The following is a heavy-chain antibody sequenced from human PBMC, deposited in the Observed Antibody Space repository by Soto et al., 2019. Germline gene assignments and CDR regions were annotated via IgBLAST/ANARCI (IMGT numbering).Heavy chain of an antibody. D-gene: IGHD2-21*01. V-gene: IGHV3-49*03. CDR2: IRSKAYGGTT. CDR3: TRDVTNCGVRHFFGYYYYMDF. Sequence: GGSLRLSCTASGFTFGAYAMSWFRQAPGKGLEWVGFIRSKAYGGTTEYAASVKGRFTISRDDSKSIAYLQMNSLKTEDTAVYYCTRDVTNCGVRHFFGYYYYMDFWGKGTTVTVSS. J-gene: IGHJ6*03. CDR1: GFTFGAYA.